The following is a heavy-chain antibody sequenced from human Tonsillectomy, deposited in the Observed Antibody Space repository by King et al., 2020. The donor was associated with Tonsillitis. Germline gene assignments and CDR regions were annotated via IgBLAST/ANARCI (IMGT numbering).Heavy chain of an antibody. V-gene: IGHV4-39*01. J-gene: IGHJ4*02. Sequence: QLQESGPGLVKPSETLSLTCTVSGGSISSSSYYWGWIRHPPGKGLEWIGSIYYSGSTYYNPSLKSRVTISVYTSKNQFSLKLSSVTAADTAVYYCAREGSGSYYPYFDYWGQGTLVTVSS. CDR2: IYYSGST. CDR1: GGSISSSSYY. D-gene: IGHD3-10*01. CDR3: AREGSGSYYPYFDY.